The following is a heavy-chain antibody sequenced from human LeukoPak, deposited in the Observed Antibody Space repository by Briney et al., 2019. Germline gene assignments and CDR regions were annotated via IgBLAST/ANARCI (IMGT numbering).Heavy chain of an antibody. Sequence: AAVTVSCLASVYTLTSYDISWVGQAPAQALEWMGWISGYTGNANNAQKFQGRVTMTTDTSTITAYMELRSLRSDDTAVYDCATSGAGGLGAFDYWVEGTLVTV. D-gene: IGHD3-16*01. CDR2: ISGYTGNA. CDR3: ATSGAGGLGAFDY. J-gene: IGHJ4*02. CDR1: VYTLTSYD. V-gene: IGHV1-18*01.